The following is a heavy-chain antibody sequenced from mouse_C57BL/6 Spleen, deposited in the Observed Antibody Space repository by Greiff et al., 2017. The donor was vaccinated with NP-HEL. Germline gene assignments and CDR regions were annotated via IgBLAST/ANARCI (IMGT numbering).Heavy chain of an antibody. CDR2: IWRGGST. CDR3: AKNFDVNYAMDY. CDR1: GFSLTSYG. V-gene: IGHV2-5*01. J-gene: IGHJ4*01. Sequence: QVQLQQSGPGLVQPSQSLSITCTVSGFSLTSYGVHWVRQSPGKGLEWLGVIWRGGSTDNNAAFMSRLSITKDNSTSQVFFKMNSLQADDTAIYYCAKNFDVNYAMDYWGQGTSVTVSS.